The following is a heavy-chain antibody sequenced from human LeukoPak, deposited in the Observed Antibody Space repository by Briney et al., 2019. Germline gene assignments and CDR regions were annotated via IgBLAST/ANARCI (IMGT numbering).Heavy chain of an antibody. CDR3: ARARLRAAAGTTLDY. CDR2: IIPILGIA. CDR1: GGTFSSYA. V-gene: IGHV1-69*04. J-gene: IGHJ4*02. D-gene: IGHD6-13*01. Sequence: ASVKVSCKASGGTFSSYAISWVRQAPGQGLEWMGRIIPILGIANYAQKFQGRVTITADKSTSTVYMELSSLRSEDTAVYYCARARLRAAAGTTLDYWGQGTLVTVSS.